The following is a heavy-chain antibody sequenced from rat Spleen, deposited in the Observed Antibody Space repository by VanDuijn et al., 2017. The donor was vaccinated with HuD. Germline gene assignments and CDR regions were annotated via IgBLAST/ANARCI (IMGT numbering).Heavy chain of an antibody. Sequence: EVQLVESDGGFVQSGGSLKLSCASSGFTFSDYYMAWVRQAPTKGLEWVASISYDGSSTYYGDSVKGRFTISRDNAKSTLYLQMNSLRSEDTATYYCARHHYGGYPHWFAYWGQGTLVTVSS. V-gene: IGHV5-22*01. CDR2: ISYDGSST. CDR1: GFTFSDYY. J-gene: IGHJ3*01. CDR3: ARHHYGGYPHWFAY. D-gene: IGHD1-11*01.